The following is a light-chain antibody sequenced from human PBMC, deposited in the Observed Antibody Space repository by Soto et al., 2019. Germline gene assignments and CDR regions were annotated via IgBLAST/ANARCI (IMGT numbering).Light chain of an antibody. J-gene: IGKJ3*01. Sequence: IPLTQSPSFLSASVGDRVTITCRASQDISDFLAWYQQKPGKAPKLLIYAASVLPGGVPSGFSGSGSGTEYTLTISSLQPEDFATYYCQQLISYPFTFGPGTKVDIK. CDR3: QQLISYPFT. CDR1: QDISDF. CDR2: AAS. V-gene: IGKV1-9*01.